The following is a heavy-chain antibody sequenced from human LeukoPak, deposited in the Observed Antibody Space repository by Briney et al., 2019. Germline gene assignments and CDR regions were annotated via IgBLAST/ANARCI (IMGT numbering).Heavy chain of an antibody. V-gene: IGHV4-59*11. D-gene: IGHD1-1*01. CDR3: ARVTATGTIAFDI. Sequence: SETLSLTCTVSGGSISGRHWTWIRQPPGTGLEWIGYFYDSGDFNYNPSLKSRVTISVDTSKNQFSLKLSSVTAADTAVYYCARVTATGTIAFDIWGQGTMVTVSS. J-gene: IGHJ3*02. CDR2: FYDSGDF. CDR1: GGSISGRH.